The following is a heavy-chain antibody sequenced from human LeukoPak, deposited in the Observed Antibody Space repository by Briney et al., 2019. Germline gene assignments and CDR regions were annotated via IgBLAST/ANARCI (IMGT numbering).Heavy chain of an antibody. D-gene: IGHD3-22*01. CDR2: IWYDGSNK. Sequence: QPGGSLRLSCAASGFTFSSYGMHWVRQAPGKGLEWVAVIWYDGSNKYYADSVKGRFTISRDNSKNTLYLQMNSLRAEDTAVYYCAKDSGAPRYDSSGYCFDYWGQGTLVTVSS. CDR3: AKDSGAPRYDSSGYCFDY. V-gene: IGHV3-33*06. J-gene: IGHJ4*02. CDR1: GFTFSSYG.